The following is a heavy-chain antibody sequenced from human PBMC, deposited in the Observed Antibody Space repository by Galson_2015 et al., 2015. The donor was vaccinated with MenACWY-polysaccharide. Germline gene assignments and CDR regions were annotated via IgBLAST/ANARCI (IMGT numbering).Heavy chain of an antibody. J-gene: IGHJ2*01. Sequence: ATLSLSCTVSHASVSSSYWSWLRQSADKGLEYLGSIHATGSTAYNPSFRSRVAMSVDLHRNQLSLRLVSVTLSDTAIYYCARRSLDNWYFDLWGRGTLVIVSS. D-gene: IGHD1-1*01. CDR1: HASVSSSY. CDR2: IHATGST. V-gene: IGHV4-4*07. CDR3: ARRSLDNWYFDL.